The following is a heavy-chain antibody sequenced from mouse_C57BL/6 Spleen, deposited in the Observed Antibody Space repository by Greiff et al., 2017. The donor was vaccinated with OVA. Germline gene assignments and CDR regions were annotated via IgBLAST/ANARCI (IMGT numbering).Heavy chain of an antibody. Sequence: VQLQQSGPELVKPGASVKISCKASGYAFSSSWMNWVKQRPGKGLEWIGRIYPGDGDTNYNGKFKGKATLTADKSSSTAYMQLSSLTSEDSAVYFCARWTMVTYDFDYWGQGTTLTVSS. CDR3: ARWTMVTYDFDY. V-gene: IGHV1-82*01. J-gene: IGHJ2*01. CDR2: IYPGDGDT. CDR1: GYAFSSSW. D-gene: IGHD2-2*01.